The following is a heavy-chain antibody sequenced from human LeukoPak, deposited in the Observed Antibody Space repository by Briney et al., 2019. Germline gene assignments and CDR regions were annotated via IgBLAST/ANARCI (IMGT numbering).Heavy chain of an antibody. J-gene: IGHJ6*02. CDR2: IIPIFGTA. Sequence: SVKVSCKASGYTFTGYYMHWVRQAPGQGLEWMGGIIPIFGTANYAQKFQGRVTITADESTSTAYMELSSLRSEDTAVYYCARDYRCSGGSCYFYGMDVWGQGTTVTVSS. CDR1: GYTFTGYY. V-gene: IGHV1-69*13. D-gene: IGHD2-15*01. CDR3: ARDYRCSGGSCYFYGMDV.